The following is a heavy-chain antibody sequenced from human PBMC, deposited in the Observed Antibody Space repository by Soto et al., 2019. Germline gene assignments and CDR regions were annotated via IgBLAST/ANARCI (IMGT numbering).Heavy chain of an antibody. D-gene: IGHD3-16*01. V-gene: IGHV1-18*01. CDR1: GYSLTRYG. J-gene: IGHJ6*02. CDR3: ARMGDVPYYYYGLDV. CDR2: ISGYNANT. Sequence: QVQLVQSGAEVKKPGASVKVSCKASGYSLTRYGISWVRQAPGQGLEWMGWISGYNANTNYPENLQGRVTMTTDTSTSTAYMGVRNLISDDTAVYYCARMGDVPYYYYGLDVWGQGTTVTVSS.